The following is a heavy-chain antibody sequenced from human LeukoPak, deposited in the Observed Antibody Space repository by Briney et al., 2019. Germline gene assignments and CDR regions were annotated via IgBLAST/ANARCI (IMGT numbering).Heavy chain of an antibody. J-gene: IGHJ4*02. Sequence: PGGSLRLSCAASGFTFSRYWMHWVRHVPGKGLVWVSRIKSDGSSTTYADSVKGRFTISRDNAKNTLYLQMNSLRAEDTAVYYCARELPFDYWGQGTLVTVSS. CDR3: ARELPFDY. CDR1: GFTFSRYW. V-gene: IGHV3-74*01. CDR2: IKSDGSST.